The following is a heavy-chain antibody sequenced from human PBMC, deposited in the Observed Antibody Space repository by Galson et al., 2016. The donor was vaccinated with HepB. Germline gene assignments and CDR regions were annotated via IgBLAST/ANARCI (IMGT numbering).Heavy chain of an antibody. CDR2: IYWDNDK. CDR3: ARIPGYCSGGGCTNEYYFDY. J-gene: IGHJ4*02. D-gene: IGHD2-15*01. CDR1: GFSVSTSGVG. Sequence: PALVKPTQTLTLTCTLSGFSVSTSGVGVGWIRQPPGKALEWLALIYWDNDKRYRPSLKTRLTISKDTSTNQVVLTMTNMDPVDTATYYCARIPGYCSGGGCTNEYYFDYWGQGTLVTVSS. V-gene: IGHV2-5*02.